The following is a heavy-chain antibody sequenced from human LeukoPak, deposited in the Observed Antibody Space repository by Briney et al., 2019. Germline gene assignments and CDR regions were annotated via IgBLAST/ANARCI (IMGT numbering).Heavy chain of an antibody. J-gene: IGHJ4*02. Sequence: ASVKVSCKASGYTFTDFGISWVRQAPGQGLEWMGWISAYNGNKNYVQKFQGRVTMTTDTSMSTAYMELTSLRSDDTAMYYCTRDLGVDTTMIFFDYWGQGTLVTVSS. D-gene: IGHD5-18*01. CDR3: TRDLGVDTTMIFFDY. V-gene: IGHV1-18*01. CDR1: GYTFTDFG. CDR2: ISAYNGNK.